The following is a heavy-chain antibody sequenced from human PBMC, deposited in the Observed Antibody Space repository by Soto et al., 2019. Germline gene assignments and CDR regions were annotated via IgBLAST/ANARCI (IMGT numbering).Heavy chain of an antibody. Sequence: QVQLVQSGAEVKKPGASVKVSCKASGYTFTSYAMHWVRQAPGQRLEWMGWINAGNGNTKYSQKFQGRVTITRDTSASTAYMELSSLRLEDTAVYYCARDYGDYHYYYYYMDVWGKGTTVTVSS. V-gene: IGHV1-3*01. J-gene: IGHJ6*03. CDR3: ARDYGDYHYYYYYMDV. D-gene: IGHD4-17*01. CDR1: GYTFTSYA. CDR2: INAGNGNT.